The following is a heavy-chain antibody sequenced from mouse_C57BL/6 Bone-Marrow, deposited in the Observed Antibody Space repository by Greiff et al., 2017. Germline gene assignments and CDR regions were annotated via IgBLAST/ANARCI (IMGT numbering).Heavy chain of an antibody. V-gene: IGHV1-50*01. CDR2: IDPSDSYP. CDR1: GYTFTSYW. J-gene: IGHJ3*01. Sequence: QVQLQQSGAELVKPGASVKLSCKASGYTFTSYWMQWVKQRPGQGLEWIGEIDPSDSYPNYNQKFKGKATLTVDPSSSTAYMQLSSLTSEDSAVYYCARRGVLRPFAYWGQGTLVTVSA. D-gene: IGHD1-2*01. CDR3: ARRGVLRPFAY.